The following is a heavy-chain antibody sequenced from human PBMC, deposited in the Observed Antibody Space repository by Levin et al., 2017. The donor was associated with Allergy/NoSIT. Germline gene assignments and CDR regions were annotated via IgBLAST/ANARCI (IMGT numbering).Heavy chain of an antibody. CDR3: AEANTGTSGYDSYYAMDV. CDR2: IIPIFATS. J-gene: IGHJ6*02. Sequence: SVKVSCKASGGTFTTYAICWVRQAPGQGLEWIGGIIPIFATSNYAQKFQGRVTITADESTSTAYLELSSLRSEDTAVYYCAEANTGTSGYDSYYAMDVWGQGTAVTVSS. V-gene: IGHV1-69*13. CDR1: GGTFTTYA. D-gene: IGHD5-12*01.